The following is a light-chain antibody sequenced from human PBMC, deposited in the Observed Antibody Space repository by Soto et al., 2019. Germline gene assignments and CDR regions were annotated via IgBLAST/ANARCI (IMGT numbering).Light chain of an antibody. Sequence: QSVLTQPASVSGSPGQSITISCTGTSSDVGAYDYVSWFQQHPGKAPKLMIYEVNNRPSGISNRFSGSKSGNTASLTISGLQAEDEADYHCTSYTSSSTPGVFGGGTKLTVL. CDR1: SSDVGAYDY. V-gene: IGLV2-14*01. J-gene: IGLJ3*02. CDR3: TSYTSSSTPGV. CDR2: EVN.